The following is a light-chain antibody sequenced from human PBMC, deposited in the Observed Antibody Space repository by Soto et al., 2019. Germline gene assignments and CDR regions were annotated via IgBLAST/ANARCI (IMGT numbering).Light chain of an antibody. CDR1: QSISNNY. CDR2: GAS. Sequence: ETVLTQSPGTLSLSPGERATLSCRASQSISNNYIAWYQQKPGQAPRLLISGASSRATGIPDRFSGSGSGTDFTLTISRLQPEDFAVYHCQHYGGSPPQTVGQGTKVEIK. CDR3: QHYGGSPPQT. V-gene: IGKV3-20*01. J-gene: IGKJ1*01.